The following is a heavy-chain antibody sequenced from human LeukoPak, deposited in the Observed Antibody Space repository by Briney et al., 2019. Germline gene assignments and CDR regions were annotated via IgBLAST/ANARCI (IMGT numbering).Heavy chain of an antibody. D-gene: IGHD3-10*01. CDR2: IYYSGST. Sequence: PSETLSLTCTVSSGSISSSSYYWGWIRQPPGKGLEWIGSIYYSGSTYYNPSLKSRVTISVDTSKNQFSLKLSSVTAADTAVYYCARHQTPGYFDYWGQGTLVTVSS. CDR3: ARHQTPGYFDY. V-gene: IGHV4-39*07. J-gene: IGHJ4*02. CDR1: SGSISSSSYY.